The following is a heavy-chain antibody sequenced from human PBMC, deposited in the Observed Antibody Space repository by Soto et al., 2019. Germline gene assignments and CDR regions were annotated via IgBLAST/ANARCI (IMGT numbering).Heavy chain of an antibody. D-gene: IGHD1-26*01. CDR3: ARKTGGYHPFDY. J-gene: IGHJ4*02. Sequence: QVQLQESGPGLVKPSETLSLTCTVSGGSISSYYWNWIRQPPGMGLEWIGDIFDTGSTNYNPSLKSRVTISVDTSKSQFSLQLRSVAAADTAVYYCARKTGGYHPFDYWGQGTLVTVSS. V-gene: IGHV4-59*08. CDR1: GGSISSYY. CDR2: IFDTGST.